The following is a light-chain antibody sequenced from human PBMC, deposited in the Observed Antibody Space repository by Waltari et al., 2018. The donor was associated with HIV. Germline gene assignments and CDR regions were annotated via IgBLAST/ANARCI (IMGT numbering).Light chain of an antibody. V-gene: IGLV3-21*02. CDR2: DES. Sequence: YVLTQPSSVSAAPGQPARLTCVGADIGPKSVRGYAQTSGHGSVVVIYDESDRPAGVSERISVVNAGGAATRTIDRVEVGDDADYYCQVWDDAGGQAVWVFGGGTKLTVL. CDR3: QVWDDAGGQAVWV. CDR1: DIGPKS. J-gene: IGLJ3*02.